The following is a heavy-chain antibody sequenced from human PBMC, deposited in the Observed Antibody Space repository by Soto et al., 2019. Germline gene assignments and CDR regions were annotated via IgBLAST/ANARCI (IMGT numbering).Heavy chain of an antibody. Sequence: QLQLQESGPGLVKPSETLSLTCTVSGGSISSSSYYWGWIRQPPGKGLEWIGSIYYSGSTYYNPSLKSRVTISVDTSKNQFSLKLSSVTAADTAVYYCASPRSAAAATYFDYWGQGTLVTVSS. CDR2: IYYSGST. J-gene: IGHJ4*02. V-gene: IGHV4-39*01. CDR3: ASPRSAAAATYFDY. CDR1: GGSISSSSYY. D-gene: IGHD6-13*01.